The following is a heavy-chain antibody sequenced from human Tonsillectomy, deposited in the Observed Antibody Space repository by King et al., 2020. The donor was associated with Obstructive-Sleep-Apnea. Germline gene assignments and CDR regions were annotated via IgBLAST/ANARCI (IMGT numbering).Heavy chain of an antibody. V-gene: IGHV1-2*02. J-gene: IGHJ4*02. CDR1: GHTFTGYY. Sequence: QLVQSGAEVKKPGASVKVSCKASGHTFTGYYIHWVRQAPGQGLECMGWINPNSGGTNYAQKFQGRVTMTRDTSISTAYMELSSLRSDDTAVYYCARDVVPAAMRGYFDYWGQGTLLTVSS. D-gene: IGHD2-2*01. CDR3: ARDVVPAAMRGYFDY. CDR2: INPNSGGT.